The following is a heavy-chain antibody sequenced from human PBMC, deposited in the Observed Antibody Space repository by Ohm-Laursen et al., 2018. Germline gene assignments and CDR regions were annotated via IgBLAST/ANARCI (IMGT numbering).Heavy chain of an antibody. Sequence: TLSLTCTVSGGSISSYYWSWIRQPPGKGLEWIGYIYYSGSTNYNPSLKSRVTISVDTSKNQFSLKLSSVTAADTAVYYCARVSGTNFLFFDSWGQGALVTVSS. D-gene: IGHD4/OR15-4a*01. CDR2: IYYSGST. J-gene: IGHJ4*02. V-gene: IGHV4-59*08. CDR1: GGSISSYY. CDR3: ARVSGTNFLFFDS.